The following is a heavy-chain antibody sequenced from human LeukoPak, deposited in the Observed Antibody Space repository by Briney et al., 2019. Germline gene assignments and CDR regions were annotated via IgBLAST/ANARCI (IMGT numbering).Heavy chain of an antibody. D-gene: IGHD6-19*01. V-gene: IGHV3-23*01. CDR3: AKDHIPSGWYIVYYFDY. J-gene: IGHJ4*02. CDR1: GFTFSSYA. CDR2: LSGSGGST. Sequence: GGSLRLSCAASGFTFSSYAMSWVRQAPGKGLEWVSALSGSGGSTYYADSVKGRFTISRDNSKNTLYLQMNSLRAEDTAVYYCAKDHIPSGWYIVYYFDYWGQGTLVTVSS.